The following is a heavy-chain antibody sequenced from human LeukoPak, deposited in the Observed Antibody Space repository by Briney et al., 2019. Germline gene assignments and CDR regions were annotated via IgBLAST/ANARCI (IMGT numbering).Heavy chain of an antibody. CDR2: IPPDGSEK. Sequence: GGSLRLSCEASGFTVNIHWMKWVRQAPGKGLEWLANIPPDGSEKVYVDSVRGRFTISRDHTKNSVYLQMNNLRSEDSALYYSSRRSGFSSIYWGQELRVTVSS. D-gene: IGHD2-2*01. J-gene: IGHJ4*02. V-gene: IGHV3-7*01. CDR1: GFTVNIHW. CDR3: SRRSGFSSIY.